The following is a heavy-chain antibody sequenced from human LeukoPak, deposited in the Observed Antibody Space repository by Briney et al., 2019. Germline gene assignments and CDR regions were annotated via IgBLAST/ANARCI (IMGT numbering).Heavy chain of an antibody. CDR2: IYSSGST. CDR1: RGSISSSSYY. Sequence: PSETLSLTCTVSRGSISSSSYYWGWIRQPPGKGLEWIGSIYSSGSTYYSPSLKSRVTISVDTFKNQFSLELTSVTAADTAVYFCVRDDRAVAANIGQWGRGTLVTVSS. J-gene: IGHJ4*02. V-gene: IGHV4-39*07. CDR3: VRDDRAVAANIGQ. D-gene: IGHD2-15*01.